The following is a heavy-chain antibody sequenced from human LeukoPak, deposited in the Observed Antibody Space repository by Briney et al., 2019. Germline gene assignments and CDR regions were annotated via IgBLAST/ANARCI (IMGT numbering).Heavy chain of an antibody. CDR2: IRSKANNYAT. Sequence: AGGSLRLSCAASGFMFSGSPMHGVRQASGKGLEWVGHIRSKANNYATIYAASVKGRFTISRDDSKNTAYLQMNSLKTEDTAVYYCARPSQYGSGTDYYFDSWGQGTLVTVSS. V-gene: IGHV3-73*01. CDR1: GFMFSGSP. J-gene: IGHJ4*02. D-gene: IGHD3-10*01. CDR3: ARPSQYGSGTDYYFDS.